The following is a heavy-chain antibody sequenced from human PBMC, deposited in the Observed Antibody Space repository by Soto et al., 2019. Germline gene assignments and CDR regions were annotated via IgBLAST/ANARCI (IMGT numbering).Heavy chain of an antibody. CDR3: ARAQEIGLYYYYYMDV. D-gene: IGHD3-10*01. CDR2: MNPNSGNT. CDR1: GYTFTSYD. J-gene: IGHJ6*03. Sequence: ASVKVSCKASGYTFTSYDINWVRQATGQGLEWMGWMNPNSGNTGYAQKFQGRVTMTRNTSISTAYMELSSLRSEDTAVYYCARAQEIGLYYYYYMDVWGKGTTVTVSS. V-gene: IGHV1-8*01.